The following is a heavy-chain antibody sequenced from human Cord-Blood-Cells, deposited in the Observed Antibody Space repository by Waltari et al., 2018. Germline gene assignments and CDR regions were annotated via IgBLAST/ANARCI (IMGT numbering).Heavy chain of an antibody. CDR1: GYTFTGYY. CDR3: ARENWGAFYWFDP. D-gene: IGHD7-27*01. Sequence: QVQLVQSGAEVKKPGASVKVSCKASGYTFTGYYMHWVRQAPGPGLEWMGWINPNSGGTNYAQKFQGWVTMTRETSISTAYMELSRLRSDDTAVYYCARENWGAFYWFDPWGQGTLVTVSS. V-gene: IGHV1-2*04. CDR2: INPNSGGT. J-gene: IGHJ5*02.